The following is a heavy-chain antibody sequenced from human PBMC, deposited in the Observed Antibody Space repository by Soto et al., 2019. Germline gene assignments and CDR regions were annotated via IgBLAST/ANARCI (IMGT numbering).Heavy chain of an antibody. CDR2: IDNDGNSP. J-gene: IGHJ5*02. CDR3: VRDRPHNWFDP. V-gene: IGHV3-74*01. Sequence: EGQRVESGGGLVQPGESLRLSCAASGFTFSSYWMHWVRQVPGKGLVWVSRIDNDGNSPAYADSVKGRFTISRDNAKNTVYLQMNRLRAEDTAMYYCVRDRPHNWFDPWGQGTLVTVSS. CDR1: GFTFSSYW.